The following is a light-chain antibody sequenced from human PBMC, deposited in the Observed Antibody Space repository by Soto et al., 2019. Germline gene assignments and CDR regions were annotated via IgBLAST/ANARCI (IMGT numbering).Light chain of an antibody. CDR3: SSYAGSNNFEV. CDR2: EVS. CDR1: GSDVGGYNY. J-gene: IGLJ2*01. V-gene: IGLV2-8*01. Sequence: QSALTQPPSASGSPGQSVTISCTGTGSDVGGYNYVSWYQQHPGKAPKLMIYEVSKRPSGVPDRFSGSKSGNTASLTVSGLQAEDEADYYCSSYAGSNNFEVFGGGTKLTVL.